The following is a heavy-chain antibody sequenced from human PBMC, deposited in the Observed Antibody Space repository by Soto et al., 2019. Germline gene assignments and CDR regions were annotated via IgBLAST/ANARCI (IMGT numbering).Heavy chain of an antibody. V-gene: IGHV3-23*01. D-gene: IGHD6-13*01. J-gene: IGHJ4*02. Sequence: EVQLLEAGGGLVQPGGSLRLSCAASGFTFSHYAMNWVSQAPGKELEEVSVISGSGVNTYYADSVKGRFTILRDNSKNTRNLQMNSLRAEDRAVYYCASRSSSWYFDYWVQGTLSTVSS. CDR3: ASRSSSWYFDY. CDR2: ISGSGVNT. CDR1: GFTFSHYA.